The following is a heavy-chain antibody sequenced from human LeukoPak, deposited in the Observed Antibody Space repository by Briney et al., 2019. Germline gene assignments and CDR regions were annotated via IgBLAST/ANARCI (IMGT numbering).Heavy chain of an antibody. CDR1: GFTFNSYS. V-gene: IGHV3-21*01. Sequence: PGGSLRLSCAASGFTFNSYSMNWVRQAPGKGLEWVSSISSSSSYIYYADSVKGRFTISRDNAKNSLYLQMNSLRAEDTAVYYCAREPPRYYDILTGSYPFGYFDYWGQGTLVTVSS. D-gene: IGHD3-9*01. J-gene: IGHJ4*02. CDR3: AREPPRYYDILTGSYPFGYFDY. CDR2: ISSSSSYI.